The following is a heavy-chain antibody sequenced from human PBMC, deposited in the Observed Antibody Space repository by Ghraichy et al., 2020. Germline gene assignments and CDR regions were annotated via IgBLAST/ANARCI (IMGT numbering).Heavy chain of an antibody. CDR1: GGSISNYY. D-gene: IGHD6-19*01. CDR3: ARYARDRNSAWSRAFDI. V-gene: IGHV4-59*01. CDR2: IYYSGTT. J-gene: IGHJ3*02. Sequence: ETLSLTCTVSGGSISNYYWSWIRQPPGKGPEWIGYIYYSGTTNYNPSLKSRVTMSLDTSKNQFSLKLSSVTAADTAVYYCARYARDRNSAWSRAFDIWGQGTVFTVSS.